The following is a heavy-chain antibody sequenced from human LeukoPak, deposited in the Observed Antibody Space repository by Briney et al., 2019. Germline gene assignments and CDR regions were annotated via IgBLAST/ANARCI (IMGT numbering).Heavy chain of an antibody. V-gene: IGHV1-2*02. CDR3: ARDRQGSGSFPFDY. Sequence: ASVKVSCKASGYTFTGYYMHWVRQAPGQGLEWMGWINPNSGGTNYAQKFQGRVTMTRDTSISTAYMELSRLRSDDTPVYYCARDRQGSGSFPFDYWGQGTLVTVSS. J-gene: IGHJ4*02. CDR1: GYTFTGYY. D-gene: IGHD6-19*01. CDR2: INPNSGGT.